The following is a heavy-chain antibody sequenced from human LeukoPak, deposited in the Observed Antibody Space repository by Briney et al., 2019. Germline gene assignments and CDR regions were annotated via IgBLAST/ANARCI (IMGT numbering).Heavy chain of an antibody. CDR3: AELGITMIGGV. Sequence: GGSLRLSCAASGFTFSSYGMHWVRQAPGKGLEWVAVIPYDGSNKYYADSVKGRFTISRDNAKNSLYLQMNSLRAEDTAVYYCAELGITMIGGVWGKGTTVTISS. D-gene: IGHD3-10*02. J-gene: IGHJ6*04. CDR1: GFTFSSYG. V-gene: IGHV3-30*18. CDR2: IPYDGSNK.